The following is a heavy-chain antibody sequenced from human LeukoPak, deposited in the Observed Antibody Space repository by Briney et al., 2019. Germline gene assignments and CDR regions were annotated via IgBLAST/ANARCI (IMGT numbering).Heavy chain of an antibody. D-gene: IGHD3-3*01. CDR3: ATDRGWRTSGYYLYYFEY. V-gene: IGHV3-74*01. Sequence: GGSLRLSCAASGFTFSDYRMHWVRQVPGKGLVWVARINADGSITNHADSVKGRFTISRGNAENTLYLQMSSLRAEDTAVYYCATDRGWRTSGYYLYYFEYWGQGTLVTYSS. CDR2: INADGSIT. CDR1: GFTFSDYR. J-gene: IGHJ4*02.